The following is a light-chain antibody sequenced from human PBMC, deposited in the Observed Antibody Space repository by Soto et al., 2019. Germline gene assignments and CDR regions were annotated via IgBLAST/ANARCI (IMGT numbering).Light chain of an antibody. CDR3: QQYGSSLYT. CDR2: GAS. CDR1: QSVRSSY. Sequence: EIVLTQSPGTLSLSPGERATLSCRASQSVRSSYLAWYQQKPGPAPKLLIYGASSRATGIPDRFSGSGSGTDFTLTISRLEPEDFAVYYCQQYGSSLYTLGQGTKLEIK. V-gene: IGKV3-20*01. J-gene: IGKJ2*01.